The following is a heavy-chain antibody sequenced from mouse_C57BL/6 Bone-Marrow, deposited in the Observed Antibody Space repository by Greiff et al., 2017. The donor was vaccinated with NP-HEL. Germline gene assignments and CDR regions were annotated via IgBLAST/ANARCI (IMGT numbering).Heavy chain of an antibody. J-gene: IGHJ4*01. Sequence: VQLQQSGAELARPGASVKLSCKASGYTFTSYGISWVKQRTGQGLEWIGEIYPRSGNTYYNEKFTGKATLTADKSYSTAYMELRILTSEDSAVYFCARIPPITTVVPYYAMDYWGQGTSVTVSS. CDR2: IYPRSGNT. CDR3: ARIPPITTVVPYYAMDY. D-gene: IGHD1-1*01. V-gene: IGHV1-81*01. CDR1: GYTFTSYG.